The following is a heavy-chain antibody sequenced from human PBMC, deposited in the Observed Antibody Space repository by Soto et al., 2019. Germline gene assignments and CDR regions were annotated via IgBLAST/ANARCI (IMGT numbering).Heavy chain of an antibody. D-gene: IGHD6-19*01. V-gene: IGHV1-2*02. Sequence: ASVKVSCKASGYTFTDYYMHWVRQAPGQGLEWMGWINPNSGGTNYAQRFQGRVTMTRDTSISTAYMELNRLRSDDTAVYYCARDQSPSSGWPGMDVWGQGTTVTVSS. J-gene: IGHJ6*02. CDR1: GYTFTDYY. CDR3: ARDQSPSSGWPGMDV. CDR2: INPNSGGT.